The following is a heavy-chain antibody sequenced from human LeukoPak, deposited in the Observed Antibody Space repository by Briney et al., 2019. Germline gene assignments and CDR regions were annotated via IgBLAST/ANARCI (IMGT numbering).Heavy chain of an antibody. J-gene: IGHJ5*02. Sequence: ASVKVSCKASGGTFSSYAISWVRQAPGQGLEWMGGIIPIFSTANYAQKFQGRVTITTDESTSTAYMELSSLRSEDTAVYYCARGLDDFWSGYYTWGQGTLVTVSS. V-gene: IGHV1-69*05. CDR3: ARGLDDFWSGYYT. CDR2: IIPIFSTA. D-gene: IGHD3-3*01. CDR1: GGTFSSYA.